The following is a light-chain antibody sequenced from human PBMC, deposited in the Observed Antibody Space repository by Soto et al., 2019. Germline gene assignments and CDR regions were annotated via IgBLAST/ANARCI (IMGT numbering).Light chain of an antibody. J-gene: IGKJ5*01. CDR2: AAS. CDR3: QQSYSTIP. V-gene: IGKV1-39*01. CDR1: QSISSY. Sequence: EIQMTQYTSSLSASVGDRVTITCRASQSISSYLNCYQQKPGKAPKLLIYAASSLQSGVPSRFSGSGSGTDFTLTISSLQPDDFATYYCQQSYSTIPFGQVTRLAI.